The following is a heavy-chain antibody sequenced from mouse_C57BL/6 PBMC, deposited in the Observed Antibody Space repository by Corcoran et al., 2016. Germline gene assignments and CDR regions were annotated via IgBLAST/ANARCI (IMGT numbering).Heavy chain of an antibody. CDR3: ARDVNSFAY. D-gene: IGHD1-3*01. CDR1: GYTFTDYY. V-gene: IGHV1-19*01. Sequence: EVQLQQSGPVLVKPGASVKMSCKASGYTFTDYYMNWVKQSHGKSLEWIGVINPYNGGTSYNQKFKGKATLTVDKSSSTAYMELNSLTSEDSAVYYCARDVNSFAYWGQGTLVTVSA. J-gene: IGHJ3*01. CDR2: INPYNGGT.